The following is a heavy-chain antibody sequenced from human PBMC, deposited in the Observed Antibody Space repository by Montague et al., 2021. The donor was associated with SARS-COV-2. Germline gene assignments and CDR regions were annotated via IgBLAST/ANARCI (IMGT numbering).Heavy chain of an antibody. J-gene: IGHJ4*02. Sequence: SETLSLTCAVYGGSFSGYYWNWIRQPPGKGLEWIGEINHSGSTNYNPSLKSRVTISVDTSNNQFSLKLTSVTAADTALYYCARGPTNNIGMVATRLDYWGPGTLVTVSS. CDR2: INHSGST. CDR3: ARGPTNNIGMVATRLDY. D-gene: IGHD5-12*01. V-gene: IGHV4-34*01. CDR1: GGSFSGYY.